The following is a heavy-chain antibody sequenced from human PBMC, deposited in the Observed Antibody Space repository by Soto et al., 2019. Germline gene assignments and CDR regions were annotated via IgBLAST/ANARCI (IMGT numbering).Heavy chain of an antibody. CDR3: AKGGRQWLVTSDFNY. D-gene: IGHD6-19*01. CDR2: VSHDGRTT. V-gene: IGHV3-30*18. Sequence: VQLVESGGGVVQPGRSLRLSCAASGFTFSDYAMHWVRQAPGKGLEWVAVVSHDGRTTHYADSVKGRFTISRDSSKNTVSLEMTSLRAEDTAVYCCAKGGRQWLVTSDFNYWGQGALVTGSS. J-gene: IGHJ4*02. CDR1: GFTFSDYA.